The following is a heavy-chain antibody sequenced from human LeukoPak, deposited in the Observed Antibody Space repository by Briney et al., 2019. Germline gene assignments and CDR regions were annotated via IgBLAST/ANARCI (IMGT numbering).Heavy chain of an antibody. D-gene: IGHD6-13*01. J-gene: IGHJ6*03. Sequence: GASVKVSCKASGYTFTSYGISWVRQAPGQGLEWMGWISPYNGNTDYSQKLQGRVTMTTDTSTRTAYMELRNLRSDDTAVYYCARGRRAAGTDYYYYYMDVWGKGTTVTVSS. CDR1: GYTFTSYG. V-gene: IGHV1-18*01. CDR3: ARGRRAAGTDYYYYYMDV. CDR2: ISPYNGNT.